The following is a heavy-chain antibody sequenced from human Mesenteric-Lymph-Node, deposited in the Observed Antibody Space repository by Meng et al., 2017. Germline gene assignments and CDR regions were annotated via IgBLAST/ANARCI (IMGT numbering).Heavy chain of an antibody. CDR3: ARVLGHSGSYYMSYYYGMDV. D-gene: IGHD1-26*01. CDR2: IYYDGSNK. V-gene: IGHV3-33*08. J-gene: IGHJ6*02. Sequence: GESLKISCAASGFTFSNYGMHWVRQAPGKGLEWVALIYYDGSNKYYADSVKGRFTVSRDNSKNTLYLQMNSLRAEDTAVYYCARVLGHSGSYYMSYYYGMDVWGQGTTVTVSS. CDR1: GFTFSNYG.